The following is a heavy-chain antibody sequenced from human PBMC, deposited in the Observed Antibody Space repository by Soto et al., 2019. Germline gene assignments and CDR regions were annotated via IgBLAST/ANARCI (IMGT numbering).Heavy chain of an antibody. V-gene: IGHV3-23*01. CDR3: AKVGPFDWLLSWWFDP. CDR1: GFTFSSYA. D-gene: IGHD3-9*01. J-gene: IGHJ5*02. Sequence: GGSLRLSCAASGFTFSSYAMSWVRQAPGKGLEWVSAISGSGGSTYYADSVKGRFTISRDNSKNTLYLQMNSLRAEDTAVYYCAKVGPFDWLLSWWFDPWGQGTLVTVSS. CDR2: ISGSGGST.